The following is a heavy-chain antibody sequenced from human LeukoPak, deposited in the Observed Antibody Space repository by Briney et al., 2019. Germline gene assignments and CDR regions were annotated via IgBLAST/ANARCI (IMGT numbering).Heavy chain of an antibody. Sequence: GESLKISCRVSGYSFTSYWIGWVRQMPGKGLEWMGIIYPGDSDTRYSPSFQGQVTISADKSISTAYLQWSSLKASDTAMYYCARYQLLPRNWFDPWGQGTLVTVSS. CDR1: GYSFTSYW. CDR3: ARYQLLPRNWFDP. J-gene: IGHJ5*02. D-gene: IGHD2-2*01. V-gene: IGHV5-51*01. CDR2: IYPGDSDT.